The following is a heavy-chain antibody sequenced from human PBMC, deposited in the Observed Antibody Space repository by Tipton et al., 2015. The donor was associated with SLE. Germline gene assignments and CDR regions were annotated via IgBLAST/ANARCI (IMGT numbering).Heavy chain of an antibody. Sequence: TLSLTCAVYGGSFSGYYWSWIRQPPGKGLEWIGEINHSGSTNYNPSLKSRVTISVDTSKNQFSLKLSSVTAADTAVYYCARGLAAAGSFDYWGQGTPVTVSS. D-gene: IGHD6-13*01. J-gene: IGHJ4*02. CDR2: INHSGST. CDR3: ARGLAAAGSFDY. CDR1: GGSFSGYY. V-gene: IGHV4-34*09.